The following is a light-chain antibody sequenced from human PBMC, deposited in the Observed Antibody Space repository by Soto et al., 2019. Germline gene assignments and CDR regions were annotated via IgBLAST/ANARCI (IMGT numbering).Light chain of an antibody. CDR2: DAS. Sequence: EIVLTQSPALLSLSPGERATLSCRASQSVTITLAWYQQKPGQPPRLLIYDASTRATGTPARFSGSGSGTDFTLSISSLAPEDFAFYFCQHRASWPLTFGGGTKVEI. CDR1: QSVTIT. J-gene: IGKJ4*01. V-gene: IGKV3-11*01. CDR3: QHRASWPLT.